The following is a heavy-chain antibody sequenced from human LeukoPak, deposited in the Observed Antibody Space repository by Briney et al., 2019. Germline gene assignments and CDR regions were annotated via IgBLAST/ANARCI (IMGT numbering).Heavy chain of an antibody. J-gene: IGHJ4*02. CDR3: AKAEPYLYDSSGYFIPPGFDS. D-gene: IGHD3-22*01. V-gene: IGHV3-23*01. CDR2: ISDPHSGSET. CDR1: GFTFSSYT. Sequence: PGGSLRLSCAASGFTFSSYTMNWVRQALGQGLEWVSTISDPHSGSETHYADSVKGRFTISRDNSKNTLYLQMKSLRAEDTAVYYCAKAEPYLYDSSGYFIPPGFDSWGQGTLVTVSS.